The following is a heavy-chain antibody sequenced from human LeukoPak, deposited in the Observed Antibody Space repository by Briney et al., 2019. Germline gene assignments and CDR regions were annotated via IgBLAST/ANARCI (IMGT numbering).Heavy chain of an antibody. J-gene: IGHJ4*02. V-gene: IGHV3-33*01. Sequence: PGGSLRLSCAASGFTFSSYGMHWVRQAPGKGLEWVAVIWYDGSNKYYADSVKGRFTISRDNSKNTLYLQMNSLRAEDTAVYYCARDYGGNWVKIDYWGQGTLVTVSS. CDR1: GFTFSSYG. CDR2: IWYDGSNK. CDR3: ARDYGGNWVKIDY. D-gene: IGHD4-23*01.